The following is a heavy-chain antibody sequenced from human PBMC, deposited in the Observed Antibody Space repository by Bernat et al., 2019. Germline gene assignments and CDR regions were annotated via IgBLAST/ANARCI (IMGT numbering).Heavy chain of an antibody. CDR3: ARDPDPYGSGSYSFDY. CDR2: ISYDGSNK. V-gene: IGHV3-30-3*01. Sequence: QVQLVESGGGVVQPGRSLRLSCAASGFTFSSYAMHWVRQAPGKGLEWVAVISYDGSNKYYADSVKGRFTISRDNSKNTLYLQMNSLRAEDTAVYYCARDPDPYGSGSYSFDYWGQGTLVTVSS. D-gene: IGHD3-10*01. J-gene: IGHJ4*02. CDR1: GFTFSSYA.